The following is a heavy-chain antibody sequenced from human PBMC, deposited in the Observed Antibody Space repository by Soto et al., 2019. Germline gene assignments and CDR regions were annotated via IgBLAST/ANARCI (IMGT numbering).Heavy chain of an antibody. D-gene: IGHD4-17*01. V-gene: IGHV3-49*03. CDR1: GFTFGDYA. Sequence: GGSLRLSCTASGFTFGDYAMSWFRQAPGKGLEWVGFIRSKAYGGTTEYAASVKGRFTISRDDSKSIAYLQMNSLKTEDTAVYYFTRVREYGDYLFDYWGQGTLVTVSS. CDR2: IRSKAYGGTT. CDR3: TRVREYGDYLFDY. J-gene: IGHJ4*02.